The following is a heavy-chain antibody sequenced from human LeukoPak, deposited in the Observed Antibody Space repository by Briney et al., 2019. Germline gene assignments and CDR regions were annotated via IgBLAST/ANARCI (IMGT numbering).Heavy chain of an antibody. V-gene: IGHV3-21*01. Sequence: PGGSLRLSCAASGFTFREYSMNWVRQAPGKGLEWVSSISSSSSYIYYADSVKGRFTISRDNAKNSLYLQMNSLRAEDTAVYYCARDLGSGSYNYWGQGTLVTVSS. J-gene: IGHJ4*02. D-gene: IGHD3-10*01. CDR1: GFTFREYS. CDR2: ISSSSSYI. CDR3: ARDLGSGSYNY.